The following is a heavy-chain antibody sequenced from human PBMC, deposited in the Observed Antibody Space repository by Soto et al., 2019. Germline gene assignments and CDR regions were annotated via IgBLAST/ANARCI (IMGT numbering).Heavy chain of an antibody. J-gene: IGHJ4*02. V-gene: IGHV1-69*04. CDR2: IIPILGIA. CDR3: ARDLWNCLFDY. Sequence: GASVKVSCKASGGTFSSYTISWVRQAPGQGLEWMGRIIPILGIANYAQKFQGRVTITRDTSASTAYMELSSLRSEDTAVYYCARDLWNCLFDYWGQGTLVTVSS. CDR1: GGTFSSYT. D-gene: IGHD1-7*01.